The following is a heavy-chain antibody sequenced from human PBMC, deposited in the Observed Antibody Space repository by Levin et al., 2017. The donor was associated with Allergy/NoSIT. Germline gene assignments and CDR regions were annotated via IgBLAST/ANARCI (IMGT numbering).Heavy chain of an antibody. CDR1: GFSLSTSGVG. V-gene: IGHV2-5*02. J-gene: IGHJ5*02. CDR3: AHRPNYYDSSGYSRWFDP. Sequence: SGPTLVKPPQTLTLTCTFSGFSLSTSGVGVGWIRQPPGKALEWLAVIYWDDDKRYSPSLKSRLTITKDTSTNQVALTMTNMDPVDTATYYCAHRPNYYDSSGYSRWFDPWGQGTLVTVSS. CDR2: IYWDDDK. D-gene: IGHD3-22*01.